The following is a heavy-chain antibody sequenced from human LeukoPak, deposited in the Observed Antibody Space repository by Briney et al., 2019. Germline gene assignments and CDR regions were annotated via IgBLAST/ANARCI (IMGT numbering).Heavy chain of an antibody. CDR2: MNPNSGNT. D-gene: IGHD3-3*01. J-gene: IGHJ4*02. Sequence: ASVKVSCKASGYTFTSYDINWVRQATGQGLEWMGWMNPNSGNTGYAQKFQGRVTMTRNTSISTAYMELSSLRSEDTAVYYCARESSDDLYYDFWSGYWVYWGQGTLVTVSS. CDR1: GYTFTSYD. V-gene: IGHV1-8*01. CDR3: ARESSDDLYYDFWSGYWVY.